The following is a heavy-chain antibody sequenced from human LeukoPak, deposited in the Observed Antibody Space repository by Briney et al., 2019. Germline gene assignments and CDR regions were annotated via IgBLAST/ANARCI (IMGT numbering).Heavy chain of an antibody. CDR2: IYYSGST. Sequence: SETLSLTCTVSAGSINNYYWSWIRQPPGKGLEWIGYIYYSGSTNYNPSLKSRVTISVDTSKNQFSLKLSSVTAADTAVYYCARDGGYGSGSFPRQNYYYYGMDVWGQGTTVTVSS. D-gene: IGHD3-10*01. J-gene: IGHJ6*02. CDR1: AGSINNYY. CDR3: ARDGGYGSGSFPRQNYYYYGMDV. V-gene: IGHV4-59*01.